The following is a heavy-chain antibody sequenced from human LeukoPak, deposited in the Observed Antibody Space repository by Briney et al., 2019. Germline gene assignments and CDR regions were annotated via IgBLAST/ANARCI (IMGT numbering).Heavy chain of an antibody. CDR2: ISGSGGST. V-gene: IGHV3-23*01. J-gene: IGHJ4*02. CDR1: GFTFSSYA. Sequence: GGSLRLSCAASGFTFSSYAMSWVRQAPGKGLEWVSAISGSGGSTYYADSAKGRFTISRDNSKNTLYLQMNSLRAEDTAVYYCAKEMNLWFGELLYFDYWGQGTLVTVSS. CDR3: AKEMNLWFGELLYFDY. D-gene: IGHD3-10*01.